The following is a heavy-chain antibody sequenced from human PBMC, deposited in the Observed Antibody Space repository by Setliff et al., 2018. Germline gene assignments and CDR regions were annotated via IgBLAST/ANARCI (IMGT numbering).Heavy chain of an antibody. CDR3: ASSVLQFLEWFKVPGWDYYYGMDV. CDR2: IKQDGSEK. J-gene: IGHJ6*02. D-gene: IGHD3-3*01. Sequence: GGSLRLSCAASGFTFSRYALHWVRQAPGKGLEWVTNIKQDGSEKYYVDSVKGRFTISRDNAKKSLYLQMNSLRPEDTAVYYCASSVLQFLEWFKVPGWDYYYGMDVWGQGTTVTVS. V-gene: IGHV3-7*01. CDR1: GFTFSRYA.